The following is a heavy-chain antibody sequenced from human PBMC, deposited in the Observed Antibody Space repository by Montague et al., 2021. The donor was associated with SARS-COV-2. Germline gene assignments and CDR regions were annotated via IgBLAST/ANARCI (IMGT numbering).Heavy chain of an antibody. V-gene: IGHV4-61*02. CDR2: IYLGGXT. CDR1: GGSISSGYFY. J-gene: IGHJ4*02. CDR3: ASVYTRTYYLDY. D-gene: IGHD3-16*01. Sequence: TLSLTCTVSGGSISSGYFYWIWIRQPAGKGLEWIGLIYLGGXTXYXXXXKSRVTISVDTSKNQFSLKLSSVTAADTAVYYCASVYTRTYYLDYWGRGTLVTVSS.